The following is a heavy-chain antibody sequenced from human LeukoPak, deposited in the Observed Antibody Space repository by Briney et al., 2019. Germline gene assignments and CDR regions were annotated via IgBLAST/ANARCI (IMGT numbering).Heavy chain of an antibody. Sequence: GGSLRLSCAASGFTFSSYAMHWVRQAPGKGLEWVAVISYDGSNKYYADSVKGRFTISRDNSKNTLYLQMNSLRAEDTAVYYCGRDGAAAGSFCDYWGQGTLVTVSS. CDR1: GFTFSSYA. CDR3: GRDGAAAGSFCDY. D-gene: IGHD6-13*01. J-gene: IGHJ4*02. CDR2: ISYDGSNK. V-gene: IGHV3-30-3*01.